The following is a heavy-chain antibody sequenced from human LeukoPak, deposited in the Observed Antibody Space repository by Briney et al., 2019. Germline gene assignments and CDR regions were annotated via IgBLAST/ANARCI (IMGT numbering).Heavy chain of an antibody. V-gene: IGHV5-51*01. CDR3: AKGGIQLWEYYFDY. CDR2: IYPGDSDT. D-gene: IGHD5-18*01. CDR1: GSRFTSYW. J-gene: IGHJ4*02. Sequence: GESLQISCKGSGSRFTSYWIGWVRPLPGKGLEWMGIIYPGDSDTRYSPSFQGQVTISADKSISTAYLQWSSLKASDTAMYYCAKGGIQLWEYYFDYWGQGTLVTVSS.